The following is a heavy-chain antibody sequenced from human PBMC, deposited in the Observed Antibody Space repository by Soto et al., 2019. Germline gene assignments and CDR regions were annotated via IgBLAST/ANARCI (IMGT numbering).Heavy chain of an antibody. V-gene: IGHV3-33*01. CDR2: IWYDGSNK. CDR1: GFTFSSYG. Sequence: QVQLVESGGGVVQPGRSLRLSCAASGFTFSSYGMHWVRQAPGKGLEWVAVIWYDGSNKYYADSVKGRFTISRDNSKNTLYLQMNSLRAEDTAVYYCAREGDYGENREYFDYWGQGTLVTVSS. D-gene: IGHD4-17*01. CDR3: AREGDYGENREYFDY. J-gene: IGHJ4*02.